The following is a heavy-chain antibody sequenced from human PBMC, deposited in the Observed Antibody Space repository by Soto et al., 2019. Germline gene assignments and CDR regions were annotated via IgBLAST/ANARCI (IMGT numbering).Heavy chain of an antibody. J-gene: IGHJ4*02. CDR1: GYTFTSYG. Sequence: EASVKVSCKASGYTFTSYGISWVRQAPGQGLEWMGWISAYNGNTNYAQKLQGRDTMTTDTSTSTAYMELRSLRSDDTAVYYCARLDTAMVQYYFDYWGQGTLVTVSS. CDR2: ISAYNGNT. CDR3: ARLDTAMVQYYFDY. D-gene: IGHD5-18*01. V-gene: IGHV1-18*04.